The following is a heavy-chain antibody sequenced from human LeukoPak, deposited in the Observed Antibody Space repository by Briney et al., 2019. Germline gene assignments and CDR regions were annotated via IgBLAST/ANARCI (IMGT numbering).Heavy chain of an antibody. V-gene: IGHV3-11*04. Sequence: AGGSLRLSCAASGFTFSDYYMSWIRQAPGKGLEWVSYISNSGSTIYYADSVKGRFTISRDNAKNSLYLQMNSLRAEDTAVYYCARVVAARDAFDIWGQGTMVTVSS. D-gene: IGHD6-6*01. CDR1: GFTFSDYY. CDR2: ISNSGSTI. CDR3: ARVVAARDAFDI. J-gene: IGHJ3*02.